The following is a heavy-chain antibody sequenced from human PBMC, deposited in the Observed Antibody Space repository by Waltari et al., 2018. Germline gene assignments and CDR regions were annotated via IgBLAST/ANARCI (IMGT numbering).Heavy chain of an antibody. V-gene: IGHV1-18*01. D-gene: IGHD1-26*01. CDR1: GYPFTSYG. CDR2: ISAYNGNT. Sequence: QVQLVQSGAEVKKPGASVKVSCKASGYPFTSYGISWVRQAPGQGLEWMGWISAYNGNTNYAQKLQGRVTMTTDTSTSTAYMELRSLRSDDTAVYYCARAPRSGSYPGEMDYWGQGTLVTVSS. CDR3: ARAPRSGSYPGEMDY. J-gene: IGHJ4*02.